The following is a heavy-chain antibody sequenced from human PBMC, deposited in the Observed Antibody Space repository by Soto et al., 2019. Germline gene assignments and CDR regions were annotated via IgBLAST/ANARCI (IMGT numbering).Heavy chain of an antibody. V-gene: IGHV5-51*01. J-gene: IGHJ6*02. CDR3: TRGTRPYGMDV. CDR1: GYTFTNYR. CDR2: IYPADSET. D-gene: IGHD6-6*01. Sequence: PGESLKISCKASGYTFTNYRIGWVRQMPGKGLEWMGLIYPADSETTYSPSFQGQVSMSADRSIRIAYLQMNSLKTEDTGVYWCTRGTRPYGMDVWGQGTTVTVSS.